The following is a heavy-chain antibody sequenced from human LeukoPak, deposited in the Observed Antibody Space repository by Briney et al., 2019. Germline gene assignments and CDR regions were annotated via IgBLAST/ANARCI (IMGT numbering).Heavy chain of an antibody. Sequence: SETLSLTCTVSGGSVSSSSYYWGWIRQPPGKGLEWIGSIYYSGSTYYNPSLKSRVTISVDTSKNQFSLKLSSVTAADTAVYYCARESGSYPNWFDPWGQGTLVTVSS. J-gene: IGHJ5*02. CDR2: IYYSGST. D-gene: IGHD1-26*01. CDR3: ARESGSYPNWFDP. CDR1: GGSVSSSSYY. V-gene: IGHV4-39*02.